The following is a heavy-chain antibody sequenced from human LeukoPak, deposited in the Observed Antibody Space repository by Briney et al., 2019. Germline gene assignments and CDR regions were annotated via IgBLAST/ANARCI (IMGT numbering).Heavy chain of an antibody. D-gene: IGHD2-2*01. V-gene: IGHV3-30*18. CDR1: GFTSSSYG. J-gene: IGHJ1*01. CDR3: AKASLGYCSSTSCLGYFQH. Sequence: GRSLRLSGAASGFTSSSYGMHWVRPAPRKGLAWVAVISYDGSNKYYADSVKGRFTISRDNYKHTLYLQMSSLRAEDTAVYYCAKASLGYCSSTSCLGYFQHWGQGTLVTVSS. CDR2: ISYDGSNK.